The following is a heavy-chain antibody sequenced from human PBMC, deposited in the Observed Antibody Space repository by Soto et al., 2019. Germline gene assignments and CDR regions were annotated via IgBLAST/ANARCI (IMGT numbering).Heavy chain of an antibody. CDR3: AKKLEGVSCYCFCMEV. Sequence: EVQLLESGGGLVQPGGSLRLYCAASGFTFSSDAMSWVRQAPGKGLEGDSAISGSGGSTYYADSVKGRFTISRDNSKKALHLQMNVLRAKETAVYYCAKKLEGVSCYCFCMEVWGKGSIVTV. D-gene: IGHD2-15*01. CDR1: GFTFSSDA. CDR2: ISGSGGST. V-gene: IGHV3-23*01. J-gene: IGHJ6*03.